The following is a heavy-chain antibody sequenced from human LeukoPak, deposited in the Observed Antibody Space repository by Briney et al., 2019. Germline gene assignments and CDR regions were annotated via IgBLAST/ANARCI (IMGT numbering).Heavy chain of an antibody. D-gene: IGHD3-3*01. CDR2: ISSSSSYI. V-gene: IGHV3-21*01. J-gene: IGHJ4*02. CDR1: GFTFSSYS. Sequence: GGSLRLSCAASGFTFSSYSMNWVRQAPGKGLEWVSSISSSSSYIYYADSVKGRFTISRDNAKNSLYLQMNSLRAEDTAVYYCARGLRFLEWLLSPLDYWGQGTLVTVSS. CDR3: ARGLRFLEWLLSPLDY.